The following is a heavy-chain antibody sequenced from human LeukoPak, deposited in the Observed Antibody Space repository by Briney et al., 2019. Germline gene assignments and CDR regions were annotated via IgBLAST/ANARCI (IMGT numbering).Heavy chain of an antibody. D-gene: IGHD3/OR15-3a*01. V-gene: IGHV3-23*01. CDR2: ISGSGAAT. CDR1: GFIFSSYA. CDR3: AKVRGLYYYYGMDV. J-gene: IGHJ6*02. Sequence: GGSLRLSCAASGFIFSSYAMSWVRQAPGKGLEWVSDISGSGAATSFADSVKGRSTISRDNSKNTLYLQMNSLRAEDTAVYYCAKVRGLYYYYGMDVWGQGTTVTVSS.